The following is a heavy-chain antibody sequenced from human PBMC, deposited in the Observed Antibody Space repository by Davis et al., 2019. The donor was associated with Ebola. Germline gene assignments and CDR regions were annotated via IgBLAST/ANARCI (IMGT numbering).Heavy chain of an antibody. CDR2: ISDSGGDT. CDR3: TKESRWYGGYYFDS. D-gene: IGHD4-23*01. Sequence: PGGSLRLSCAASGFTFSNYAMSWVRQAPGKGLEWVSAISDSGGDTFYADSVKGRFTISRDNSKGTLFLQLDSLRVEDTAIYYCTKESRWYGGYYFDSWGQGTLVIVSS. V-gene: IGHV3-23*01. CDR1: GFTFSNYA. J-gene: IGHJ4*02.